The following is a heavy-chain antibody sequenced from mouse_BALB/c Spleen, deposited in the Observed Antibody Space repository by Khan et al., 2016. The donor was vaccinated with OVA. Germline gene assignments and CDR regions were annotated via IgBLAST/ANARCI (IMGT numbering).Heavy chain of an antibody. CDR2: ISSVGDYT. J-gene: IGHJ3*01. D-gene: IGHD4-1*01. Sequence: DVQLVESGGDLVKPGGSLKLSCAASGFTFSSYGMSWVRQTPDKRLEWVATISSVGDYTYYPDNVKGRFTISRDNAKNTLYLQMSSLKSEDTAMFYCASHLTGSFAYWGQGTLVTVST. CDR1: GFTFSSYG. CDR3: ASHLTGSFAY. V-gene: IGHV5-6*01.